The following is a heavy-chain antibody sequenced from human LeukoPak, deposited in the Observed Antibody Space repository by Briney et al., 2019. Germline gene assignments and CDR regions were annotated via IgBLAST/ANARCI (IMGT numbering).Heavy chain of an antibody. J-gene: IGHJ5*02. Sequence: PGGSLRLSCAASGFTFSSFGMHWVRQAPGKGLEWVAVIAYDGSIKYYADSVKGRFTISRDNSENTLFLQMNSLRVEDTAVYYCAKAYSSSYYNWFDPWGQGTLVTVSS. CDR3: AKAYSSSYYNWFDP. V-gene: IGHV3-30*18. CDR2: IAYDGSIK. CDR1: GFTFSSFG. D-gene: IGHD6-13*01.